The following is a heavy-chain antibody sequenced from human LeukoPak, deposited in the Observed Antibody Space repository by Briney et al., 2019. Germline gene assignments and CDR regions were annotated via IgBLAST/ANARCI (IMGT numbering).Heavy chain of an antibody. D-gene: IGHD7-27*01. V-gene: IGHV3-30-3*01. CDR1: GFTFNTYA. J-gene: IGHJ4*02. CDR3: ARDENWGSTHY. Sequence: PGDSLRLSCAASGFTFNTYAMHWVRQAPGKGLEWVAVLAYDGDNKFYADSVRGRFTISRDNSKNTLYLQMNSLRAEDTAVYYCARDENWGSTHYWGQGTLVTVSS. CDR2: LAYDGDNK.